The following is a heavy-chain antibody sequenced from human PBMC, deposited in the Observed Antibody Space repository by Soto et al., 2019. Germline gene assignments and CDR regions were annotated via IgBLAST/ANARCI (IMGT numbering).Heavy chain of an antibody. Sequence: LRLSCAASGFTFSSYSMNWVRQAPGKGLEWVSSISSSSSYIYYADSVKGRFTISRDNAKNSLYLQLDSLRAEDTAVYFCVRARSTDSRPDYWGQGTLVTVSS. CDR1: GFTFSSYS. V-gene: IGHV3-21*01. J-gene: IGHJ4*02. D-gene: IGHD3-22*01. CDR2: ISSSSSYI. CDR3: VRARSTDSRPDY.